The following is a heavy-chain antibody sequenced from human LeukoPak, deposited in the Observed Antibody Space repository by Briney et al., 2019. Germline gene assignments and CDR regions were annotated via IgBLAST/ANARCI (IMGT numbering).Heavy chain of an antibody. Sequence: GGSLRLSCVASGFTFVTSWMTWVRQTPGKGLEWVAHIKGDGTTTKYVDSVKGRFTISRDNTKNSLFLQLNSLRAEDTAIYYCVRDRGWYHFDLWGQGNLVTVSS. V-gene: IGHV3-7*01. CDR3: VRDRGWYHFDL. CDR2: IKGDGTTT. J-gene: IGHJ4*02. D-gene: IGHD3-10*01. CDR1: GFTFVTSW.